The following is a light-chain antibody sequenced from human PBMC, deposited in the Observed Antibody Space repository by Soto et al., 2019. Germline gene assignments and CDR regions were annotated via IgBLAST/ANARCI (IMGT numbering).Light chain of an antibody. CDR1: QSISSW. V-gene: IGKV1-5*03. CDR3: QQYNSYSPVYT. J-gene: IGKJ2*01. CDR2: KAS. Sequence: DIQMTQSPSTLSASVGDRVTITCRASQSISSWLAWYQQKPGKAPKLLIYKASSLESAVPSRFSGSGSGTEFTLTISSLQPDDFATYYCQQYNSYSPVYTFGQGTKLEIK.